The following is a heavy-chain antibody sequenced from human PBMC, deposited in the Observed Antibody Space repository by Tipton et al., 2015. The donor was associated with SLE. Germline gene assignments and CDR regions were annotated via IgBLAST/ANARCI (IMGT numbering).Heavy chain of an antibody. CDR3: ARDLRIVDGYRNDAFDI. V-gene: IGHV4-59*01. CDR2: IYYSGST. Sequence: TLSLTCTVFSGSISSYYWSWIRQPPGKGLEWIGYIYYSGSTYYNPSLKSRVTISVDTSKNQFSLKLSSVTAADTAVYYCARDLRIVDGYRNDAFDIWGQGTMVTVSS. D-gene: IGHD5-24*01. CDR1: SGSISSYY. J-gene: IGHJ3*02.